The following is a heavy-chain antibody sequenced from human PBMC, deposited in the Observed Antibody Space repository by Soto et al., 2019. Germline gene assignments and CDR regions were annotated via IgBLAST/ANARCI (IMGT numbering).Heavy chain of an antibody. CDR3: ARVGVTGPNYWYFDL. J-gene: IGHJ2*01. CDR2: IDYSGST. Sequence: QLQLQESGPGLVKPSETLSLTCTVSGGSISSSSYYWGWIRQPPGKGLEWIGSIDYSGSTYYNPSPKSSVTISVDTSKNQFSLKLSSVTAADTAVYYCARVGVTGPNYWYFDLWGRGTLVTVSS. CDR1: GGSISSSSYY. D-gene: IGHD3-16*01. V-gene: IGHV4-39*01.